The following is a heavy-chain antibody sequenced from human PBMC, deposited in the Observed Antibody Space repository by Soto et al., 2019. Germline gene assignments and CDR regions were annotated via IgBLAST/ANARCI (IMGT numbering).Heavy chain of an antibody. CDR1: GFTVSSNY. CDR3: ARSGYSSSWTGYSLDY. J-gene: IGHJ4*02. Sequence: EVQLVESGGGLIQPGGSLRLSCAASGFTVSSNYMSWVRQAPGKGLEWVSVIYRGGSTYYADSVKGRFTISRDNSKNMLYLKMNSLWAEDRAVFFCARSGYSSSWTGYSLDYWGKGTLVTVSS. V-gene: IGHV3-53*01. D-gene: IGHD6-13*01. CDR2: IYRGGST.